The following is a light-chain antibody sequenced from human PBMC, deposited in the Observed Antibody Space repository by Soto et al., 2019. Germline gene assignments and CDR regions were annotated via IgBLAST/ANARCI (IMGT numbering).Light chain of an antibody. J-gene: IGLJ1*01. Sequence: QSALTQPASVSGSPGQSITISCTGTSSDVGGKNYVSWYQQHPGKAPKLIIYDVTNRPSGVSTRFSGSKSGNTASLTISGLQAEDEADYYCNPYTSSNSLRYVFGTGTKLTVL. CDR1: SSDVGGKNY. CDR2: DVT. CDR3: NPYTSSNSLRYV. V-gene: IGLV2-14*03.